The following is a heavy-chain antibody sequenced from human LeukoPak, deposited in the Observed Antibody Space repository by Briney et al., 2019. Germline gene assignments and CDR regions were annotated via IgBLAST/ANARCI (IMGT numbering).Heavy chain of an antibody. D-gene: IGHD1-14*01. J-gene: IGHJ6*02. V-gene: IGHV3-30*03. CDR1: GFTFSTYV. CDR2: ISYDGNSK. CDR3: ARVTTSTKYYSGMDV. Sequence: GGSLRLSCAGSGFTFSTYVIHWVRQAPGKGLEWAALISYDGNSKYYADSVKGRFTISRDNSKNTVYLQMDSLRAEDTAVYYCARVTTSTKYYSGMDVWGQGTTVTVSS.